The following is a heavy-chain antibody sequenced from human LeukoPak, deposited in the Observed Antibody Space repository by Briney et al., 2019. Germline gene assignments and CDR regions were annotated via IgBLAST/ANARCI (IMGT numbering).Heavy chain of an antibody. V-gene: IGHV1-46*01. CDR3: ARASPLPVVPEY. CDR2: INPSGGST. CDR1: GYTFTSYY. J-gene: IGHJ4*02. D-gene: IGHD2-15*01. Sequence: ASVKVSCKASGYTFTSYYMHWVRQAPGQGLEWMGIINPSGGSTSYAQKFQGRVTLTRDTSTSTVYMELSSLRSEDTAVYYCARASPLPVVPEYWGQGTLVTVSS.